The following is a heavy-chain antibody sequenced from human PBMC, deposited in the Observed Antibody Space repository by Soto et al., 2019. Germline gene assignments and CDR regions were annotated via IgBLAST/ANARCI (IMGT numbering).Heavy chain of an antibody. D-gene: IGHD3-9*01. Sequence: SVKVSCKASGGTFSSYAISWVRQAPGQGLEWMGGIIPIFGTANYAQKFQGRVTITADKSTSTAYMELSSLRSEDTAVYYCARGGVLRYFDWLGPTRYNWFDPWGQGTLVTVSS. CDR2: IIPIFGTA. CDR1: GGTFSSYA. V-gene: IGHV1-69*06. CDR3: ARGGVLRYFDWLGPTRYNWFDP. J-gene: IGHJ5*02.